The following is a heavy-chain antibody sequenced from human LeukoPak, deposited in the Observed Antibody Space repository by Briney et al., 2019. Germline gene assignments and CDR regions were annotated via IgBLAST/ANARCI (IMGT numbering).Heavy chain of an antibody. Sequence: SETLSLTCTVSGGSISNYYWSWIRQPPGKELEWIGYIYHSGSTNYNPSLKSRVTISQDTSKNQFFLKLSSVTAADTAVYYCARNADDSSSYPYFDYWGQGTLVTVSS. CDR2: IYHSGST. J-gene: IGHJ4*02. CDR1: GGSISNYY. CDR3: ARNADDSSSYPYFDY. D-gene: IGHD3-22*01. V-gene: IGHV4-59*01.